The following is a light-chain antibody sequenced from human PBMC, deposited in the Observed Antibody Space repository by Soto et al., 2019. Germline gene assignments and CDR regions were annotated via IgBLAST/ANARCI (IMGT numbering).Light chain of an antibody. Sequence: QSALTQPASVSGSPGQSITISCTGTSSDVGGYNFVSWYQQHPGKAPKVIINDVSGRPSGVSRRFSGSKSGNTASLTISGLQTEDEADYYCSSYTTSSTWVFGGGTKLTVL. CDR2: DVS. V-gene: IGLV2-14*03. CDR3: SSYTTSSTWV. CDR1: SSDVGGYNF. J-gene: IGLJ3*02.